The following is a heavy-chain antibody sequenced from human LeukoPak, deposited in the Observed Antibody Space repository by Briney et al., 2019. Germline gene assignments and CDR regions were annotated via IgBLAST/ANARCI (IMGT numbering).Heavy chain of an antibody. CDR1: GFPFSHYW. CDR3: AKDGATAYGDYLPP. J-gene: IGHJ5*01. D-gene: IGHD4-17*01. CDR2: INNDATDT. Sequence: GGSLRLSCVASGFPFSHYWIHWVRQAPGKGLEWVSRINNDATDTAYADSVRGRLTISRDNTKNTVYLQMNSLREEDTAVYYCAKDGATAYGDYLPPWGQGNLVIVSS. V-gene: IGHV3-74*01.